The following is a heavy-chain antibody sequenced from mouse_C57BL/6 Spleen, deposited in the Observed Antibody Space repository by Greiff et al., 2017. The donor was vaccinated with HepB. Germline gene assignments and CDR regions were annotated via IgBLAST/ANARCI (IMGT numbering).Heavy chain of an antibody. CDR3: ASLYYGTAEFAY. V-gene: IGHV5-15*01. CDR2: ISNLAYSI. CDR1: GFTFSDYG. D-gene: IGHD2-1*01. Sequence: EVHLVESGGGLVQPGGSLKLSCAASGFTFSDYGMAWVRQAPRKGPEWVAFISNLAYSIYYADTVTGRFTISRENAKNTLYLEMSSLRSEDTAMYYCASLYYGTAEFAYWGQGTLVTVSA. J-gene: IGHJ3*01.